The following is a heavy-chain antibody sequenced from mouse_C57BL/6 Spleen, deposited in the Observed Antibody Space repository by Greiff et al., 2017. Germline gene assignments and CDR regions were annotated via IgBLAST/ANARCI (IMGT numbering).Heavy chain of an antibody. CDR2: INPNNGGT. J-gene: IGHJ1*03. CDR3: AKPYYYGSSYWYFDV. Sequence: VQLQQSGPELVKPGASVKIPCKASGYTFTDYNMDWMKQSHGKSLEWIGDINPNNGGTIYNQKFKGKATLTVDKSSSTAYMELRSLTSEDTAVYYCAKPYYYGSSYWYFDVWGTGTTVTVSS. CDR1: GYTFTDYN. V-gene: IGHV1-18*01. D-gene: IGHD1-1*01.